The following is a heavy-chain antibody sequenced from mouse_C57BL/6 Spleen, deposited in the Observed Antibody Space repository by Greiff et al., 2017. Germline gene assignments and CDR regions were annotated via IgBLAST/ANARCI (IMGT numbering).Heavy chain of an antibody. D-gene: IGHD1-1*01. J-gene: IGHJ2*01. CDR3: ARSGSSYVKYYFDY. CDR1: GYTFTSYW. Sequence: VQGVESGAELAKPGASVKLSCKASGYTFTSYWMHWVKQRPGQGLEWIGYINPSSGYTKYNQKFKDKATLTADKSSSPAYMQQSSLTYEDSAVYYCARSGSSYVKYYFDYWGQGTTLTVSS. V-gene: IGHV1-7*01. CDR2: INPSSGYT.